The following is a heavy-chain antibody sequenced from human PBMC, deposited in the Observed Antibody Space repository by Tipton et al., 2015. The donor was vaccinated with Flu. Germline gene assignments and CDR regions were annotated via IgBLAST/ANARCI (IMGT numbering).Heavy chain of an antibody. V-gene: IGHV4-4*07. CDR1: GGSISGYY. Sequence: TLSLTCTVSGGSISGYYWSWIRQPPGKRLEWIGRIYTSGGADYNPSLRGRVSMSIDTSKNQFSLKLNSVTAADTAVYFCARGEIDYTNYYFYMDVWGKGTTVTVS. J-gene: IGHJ6*03. CDR2: IYTSGGA. D-gene: IGHD4-11*01. CDR3: ARGEIDYTNYYFYMDV.